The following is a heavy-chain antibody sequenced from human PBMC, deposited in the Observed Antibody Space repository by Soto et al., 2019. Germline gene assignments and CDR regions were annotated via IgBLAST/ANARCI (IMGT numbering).Heavy chain of an antibody. CDR1: GFSLSTSGVG. CDR2: IYWDDDK. Sequence: QITLKESGPTLVKPTQTLTLTCTFSGFSLSTSGVGVGWVRQPPGKALEWLALIYWDDDKWYSPSLKTRLTINKETSKNQVVLIMTNMDPVDTATYYCAHRLRGLTSQWFDPWGQGTLVTVSS. V-gene: IGHV2-5*02. CDR3: AHRLRGLTSQWFDP. D-gene: IGHD4-17*01. J-gene: IGHJ5*02.